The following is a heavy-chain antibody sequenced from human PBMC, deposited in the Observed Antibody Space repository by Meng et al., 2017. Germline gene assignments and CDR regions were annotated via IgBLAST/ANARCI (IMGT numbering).Heavy chain of an antibody. CDR3: AREVGYSGYDFLFVSPDYGTDV. CDR2: ISSSGSTI. CDR1: GFTFSSYE. J-gene: IGHJ6*02. D-gene: IGHD5-12*01. V-gene: IGHV3-48*03. Sequence: GESLKISCAASGFTFSSYEMNWVRQAPGKGLEWVSYISSSGSTIYYADSVKGRFTISRDNAKNSLYLQMNSLRAEDTAVYYCAREVGYSGYDFLFVSPDYGTDVWGQGTTVTVSS.